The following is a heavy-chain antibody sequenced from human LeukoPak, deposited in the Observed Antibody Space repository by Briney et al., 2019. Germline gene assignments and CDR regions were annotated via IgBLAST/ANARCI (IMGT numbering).Heavy chain of an antibody. V-gene: IGHV4-39*07. Sequence: SETLSLTCTVSGGSISSSSYYWGWIRQPPGKGLEWIGSIYYSGSTYYNPSLKSRVTISVDTSKNQFSLKLNSVTAADTAVYYCARDQGYSGYDRLAYWGQGTLVTVSS. J-gene: IGHJ4*02. CDR2: IYYSGST. CDR3: ARDQGYSGYDRLAY. D-gene: IGHD5-12*01. CDR1: GGSISSSSYY.